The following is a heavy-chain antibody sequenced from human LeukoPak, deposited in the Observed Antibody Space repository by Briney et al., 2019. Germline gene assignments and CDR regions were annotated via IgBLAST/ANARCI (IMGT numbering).Heavy chain of an antibody. J-gene: IGHJ4*02. CDR2: IYYSGST. CDR1: GGSISSYY. Sequence: SETLSLTCTVSGGSISSYYWSWIRQPPGKGLEWIGYIYYSGSTNYNPSLKSRVTISVDTSKNQFSLKLSSVTAADTAAYYCARLTFMDYFDYWGQGTLVTVSS. D-gene: IGHD3-16*01. CDR3: ARLTFMDYFDY. V-gene: IGHV4-59*01.